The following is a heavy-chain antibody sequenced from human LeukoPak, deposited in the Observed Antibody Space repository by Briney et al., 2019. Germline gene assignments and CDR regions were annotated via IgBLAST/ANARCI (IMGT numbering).Heavy chain of an antibody. D-gene: IGHD2-21*02. V-gene: IGHV3-30*03. CDR1: GFTFSSYG. CDR2: ISYDGSNK. CDR3: AREKMVVTAIPGAFDI. J-gene: IGHJ3*02. Sequence: PGRSLRLSCAASGFTFSSYGMHWVRQAPGKGLEWVAVISYDGSNKYYADSVKGRFTISRDNSKNTLYLQMNSLRAEDTAVYYCAREKMVVTAIPGAFDIWGQGTMVTVSS.